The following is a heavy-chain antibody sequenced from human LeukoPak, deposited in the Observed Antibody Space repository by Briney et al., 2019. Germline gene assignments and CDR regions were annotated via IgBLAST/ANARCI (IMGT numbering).Heavy chain of an antibody. CDR3: ARDPGRTKTWFFDL. V-gene: IGHV4-38-2*02. J-gene: IGHJ2*01. CDR1: GYSISSNYY. Sequence: SETQSLTCTVSGYSISSNYYWGWIRQPPGKGLEWIGSIDHSGDIYHNPSLKSRLTISRDTSKNHFSLKLSSVTAADTAVYYCARDPGRTKTWFFDLWGRGTLVTVSS. D-gene: IGHD1-14*01. CDR2: IDHSGDI.